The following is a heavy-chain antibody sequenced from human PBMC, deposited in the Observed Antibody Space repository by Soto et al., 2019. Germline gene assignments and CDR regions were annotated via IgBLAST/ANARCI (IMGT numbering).Heavy chain of an antibody. V-gene: IGHV4-30-4*01. CDR1: GASISSGDYF. CDR2: IYDSGSS. D-gene: IGHD2-8*02. Sequence: SETLSLTCTVAGASISSGDYFWSWIRQSPGKGLEWIGYIYDSGSSYDNPSLQRRVTMSVDTSKNQVSLKLSSLTAADTAVYYCAREQGSISGPQSFDYWGQGTLVTVSS. J-gene: IGHJ4*02. CDR3: AREQGSISGPQSFDY.